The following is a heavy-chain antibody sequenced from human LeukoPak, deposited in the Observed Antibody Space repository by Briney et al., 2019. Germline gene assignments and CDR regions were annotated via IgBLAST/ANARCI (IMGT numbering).Heavy chain of an antibody. J-gene: IGHJ4*02. Sequence: GGSLRLSCAASGFTFSSYSMNWVRQAPGKGLEWVSYISSSSSTIYYADSVKGRFTISRDNAKNSLYLQMNSLRAEDTAVYYCARGGLGYCSSTSCHLDYWGQGTLVTVSS. CDR2: ISSSSSTI. V-gene: IGHV3-48*01. CDR3: ARGGLGYCSSTSCHLDY. D-gene: IGHD2-2*01. CDR1: GFTFSSYS.